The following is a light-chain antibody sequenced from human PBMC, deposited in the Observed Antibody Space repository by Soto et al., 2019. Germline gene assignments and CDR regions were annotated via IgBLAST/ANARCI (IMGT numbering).Light chain of an antibody. Sequence: EIVMTQSPATLSVSPGERATLSCRASQSVSSNLAWYQQTPGQAPRLLISGASTRATGIPARFSGSGSGTEFTLTISSLQSEDFAVHYCQQYNKWPPITFGQGTRLDIK. CDR1: QSVSSN. CDR3: QQYNKWPPIT. V-gene: IGKV3-15*01. CDR2: GAS. J-gene: IGKJ5*01.